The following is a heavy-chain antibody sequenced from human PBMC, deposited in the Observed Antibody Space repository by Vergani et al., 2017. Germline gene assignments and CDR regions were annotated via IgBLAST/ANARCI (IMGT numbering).Heavy chain of an antibody. CDR2: IRYDGSNK. V-gene: IGHV3-30*02. CDR3: AKAAGRSGPRFGEFSFDD. Sequence: VQLVESGGGVVQPGGSLRLSCAASGFTFSSYGMHWVRQAPGKGLEWVAFIRYDGSNKYYADSVKGRFTISRDNSKNTLYLQMNSLRAEDTAVYYCAKAAGRSGPRFGEFSFDDWGQGRLATVYS. J-gene: IGHJ4*02. CDR1: GFTFSSYG. D-gene: IGHD3-10*01.